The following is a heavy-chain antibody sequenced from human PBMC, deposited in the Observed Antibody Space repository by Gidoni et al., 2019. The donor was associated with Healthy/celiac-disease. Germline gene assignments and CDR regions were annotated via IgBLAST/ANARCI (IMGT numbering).Heavy chain of an antibody. CDR2: IIPIFGTA. CDR1: GGTFRSYA. V-gene: IGHV1-69*06. CDR3: ARGRVTVTDYGYFDL. Sequence: QVQLVQSGAEVKKPGSSVKFSCKASGGTFRSYAISWVRQAPGQGLEWMGGIIPIFGTANYAQKFQGRVTITADKSTSTAYMELSSLRSEDTAVYYCARGRVTVTDYGYFDLWGRGTLVTVSS. J-gene: IGHJ2*01. D-gene: IGHD4-17*01.